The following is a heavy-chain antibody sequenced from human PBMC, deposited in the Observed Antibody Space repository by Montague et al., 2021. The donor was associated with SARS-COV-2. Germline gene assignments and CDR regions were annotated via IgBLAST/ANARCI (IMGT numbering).Heavy chain of an antibody. CDR3: ARHMGHVLVSVTGANWFDP. CDR1: GGSISTYY. Sequence: SETLSLTCSVSGGSISTYYWSWIRQPPGKGLEWIGYIYYSGSTNYNPSLKSRVTISIDSSKNQFSLKLNSVTAADTAIYYCARHMGHVLVSVTGANWFDPWGQRTLVTVSS. D-gene: IGHD5/OR15-5a*01. J-gene: IGHJ5*02. V-gene: IGHV4-59*08. CDR2: IYYSGST.